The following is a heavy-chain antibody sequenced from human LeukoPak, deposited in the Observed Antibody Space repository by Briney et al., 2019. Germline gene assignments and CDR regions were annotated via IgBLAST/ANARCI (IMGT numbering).Heavy chain of an antibody. D-gene: IGHD3-3*01. Sequence: SETLSLTCAVDGGSFSNYYWSWIRQPPGKGLEWIGEINRNGSTNYNPSLKSRVTISIDTSKNQFSLKLSSVTAADTAVYYCARGPGITIFGVANYYYYGMDVWGQGTTVTVSS. CDR2: INRNGST. CDR3: ARGPGITIFGVANYYYYGMDV. V-gene: IGHV4-34*01. J-gene: IGHJ6*02. CDR1: GGSFSNYY.